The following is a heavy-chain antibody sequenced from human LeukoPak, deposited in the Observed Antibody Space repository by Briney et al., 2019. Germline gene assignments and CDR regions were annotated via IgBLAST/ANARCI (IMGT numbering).Heavy chain of an antibody. V-gene: IGHV3-21*01. D-gene: IGHD3-3*01. CDR2: ISSSSSYI. CDR1: GFTFSSYS. J-gene: IGHJ4*02. CDR3: AREAPVDLWSGYLHY. Sequence: PGGSLRLSCAASGFTFSSYSMNWVRQAPGKGLEWVSSISSSSSYIYYADSVKGRFTISGDNAKNSLYLQMNSLRAEDTAVYYCAREAPVDLWSGYLHYWGQGTLVTVSS.